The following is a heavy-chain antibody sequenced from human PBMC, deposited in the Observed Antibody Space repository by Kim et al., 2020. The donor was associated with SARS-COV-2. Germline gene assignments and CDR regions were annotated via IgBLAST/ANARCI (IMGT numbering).Heavy chain of an antibody. J-gene: IGHJ4*02. D-gene: IGHD2-2*01. CDR3: ARGRGIVVVPAAIYTY. V-gene: IGHV4-34*13. Sequence: SPKSRVTISVDTSKNQFALKLSSVTAADTAVYYCARGRGIVVVPAAIYTYWGQGTLVTVSS.